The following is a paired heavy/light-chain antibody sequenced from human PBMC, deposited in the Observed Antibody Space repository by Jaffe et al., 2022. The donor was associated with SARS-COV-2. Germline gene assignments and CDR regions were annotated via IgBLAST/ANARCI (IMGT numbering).Heavy chain of an antibody. J-gene: IGHJ6*03. CDR2: INTGNDDR. D-gene: IGHD1-1*01. CDR3: ARDNYVAYYYHYMDV. CDR1: GYTFTRYS. Sequence: QVQLVQSGAEVKKPGASVKISCKASGYTFTRYSIHWVRQAPGQGLEWVGWINTGNDDRKYSQNVEGRVTITRDTVARTAYLELKSLRSEDAAVYYCARDNYVAYYYHYMDVWGEGTTVTVS. V-gene: IGHV1-3*04.
Light chain of an antibody. CDR1: TSNIGAGYD. V-gene: IGLV1-40*01. CDR2: GNT. Sequence: QSVLTQPPSVSGAPGQRVTITCKGSTSNIGAGYDVHWYQQFPGRVPKLLVHGNTNRPSGVPDRFSGSTSGTSASLVISGLQAEDEAHYYCQSYDTSLSGSGVFGGGTKLTVL. CDR3: QSYDTSLSGSGV. J-gene: IGLJ3*02.